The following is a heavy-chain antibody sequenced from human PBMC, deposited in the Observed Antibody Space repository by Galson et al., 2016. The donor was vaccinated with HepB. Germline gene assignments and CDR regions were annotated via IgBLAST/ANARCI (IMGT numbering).Heavy chain of an antibody. CDR2: ISSGSSPI. J-gene: IGHJ2*01. D-gene: IGHD1-1*01. CDR3: ARYRGPSRYFDL. Sequence: SLRLSCAASGFTFSTFGMNWVRQAPWQGLEWVSYISSGSSPIHYADSVRGRFTISRDNAKNSLYLQMNSLRDDDTAVYYCARYRGPSRYFDLWGRGTLVTVSS. V-gene: IGHV3-48*02. CDR1: GFTFSTFG.